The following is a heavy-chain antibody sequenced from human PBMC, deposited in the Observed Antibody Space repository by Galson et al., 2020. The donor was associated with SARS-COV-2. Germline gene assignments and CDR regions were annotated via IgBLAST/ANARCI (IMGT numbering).Heavy chain of an antibody. J-gene: IGHJ4*02. Sequence: GGSLRLSCAASGFTFSSYAMHWVRQAPGKGLEWVAVISYDGSNKYYADSVKGRFTISRDNSKNPLYLQMNSLRAEDTAVYYCARAGGGSYSRPFDYWGQGTLVTVSS. CDR2: ISYDGSNK. D-gene: IGHD3-16*01. CDR3: ARAGGGSYSRPFDY. V-gene: IGHV3-30*04. CDR1: GFTFSSYA.